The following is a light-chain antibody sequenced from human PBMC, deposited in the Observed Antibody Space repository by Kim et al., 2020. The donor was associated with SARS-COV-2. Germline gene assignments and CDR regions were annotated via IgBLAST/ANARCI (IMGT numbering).Light chain of an antibody. Sequence: QSVLTQPPSASETPGQRVTISCSGSSSNIGSDTVNWYQQLPGTAPKLLIYSNNQRPSGVPDRFSGSKSGTSASLAISGLQSEDEADYYCAAWDDSRNVWVFGGGTQLTVL. J-gene: IGLJ3*02. CDR2: SNN. CDR1: SSNIGSDT. CDR3: AAWDDSRNVWV. V-gene: IGLV1-44*01.